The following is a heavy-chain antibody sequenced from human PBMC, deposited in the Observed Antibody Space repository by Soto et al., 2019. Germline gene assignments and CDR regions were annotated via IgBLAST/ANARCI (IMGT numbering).Heavy chain of an antibody. D-gene: IGHD6-13*01. V-gene: IGHV1-46*03. CDR1: GYTFTSYA. CDR3: ASLGAAAGTVFDY. CDR2: INPSGGST. Sequence: ASVKVSCKASGYTFTSYAMHCVRQAPGQRLEWMGIINPSGGSTSYAQKFQGRVTMTRDTSTSTVYMELSSLRSEDTAVYYCASLGAAAGTVFDYWGQGTLVTSPQ. J-gene: IGHJ4*02.